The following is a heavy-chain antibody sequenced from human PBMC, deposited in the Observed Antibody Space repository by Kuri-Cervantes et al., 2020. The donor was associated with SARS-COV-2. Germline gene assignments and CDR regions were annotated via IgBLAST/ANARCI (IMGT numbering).Heavy chain of an antibody. D-gene: IGHD6-6*01. Sequence: SVKVSCKASGGTFSSYAISWVRQAPGQGLEWMGRIIPILGIANYAQKFQGRVTITADKSTSTAYMELSSLRSEDTAAYYCARDLAARLDYYYGMDVWGQGTTVTVSS. CDR3: ARDLAARLDYYYGMDV. V-gene: IGHV1-69*04. CDR2: IIPILGIA. CDR1: GGTFSSYA. J-gene: IGHJ6*02.